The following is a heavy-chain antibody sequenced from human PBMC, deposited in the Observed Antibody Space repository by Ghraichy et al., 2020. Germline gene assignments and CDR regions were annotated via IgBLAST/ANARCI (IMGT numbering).Heavy chain of an antibody. D-gene: IGHD3-3*01. Sequence: SETLSLTCTVSGGSISSSSYYWGWIRQPPGKGLEWIGSIYYSGSTYYNPSLKSRVTISVDTSKNQFSLKLSSVTAADTAVYYCAGQKKYDFWSGYPGRYNWFDPWGQGTLVTVSS. CDR3: AGQKKYDFWSGYPGRYNWFDP. V-gene: IGHV4-39*01. CDR2: IYYSGST. CDR1: GGSISSSSYY. J-gene: IGHJ5*02.